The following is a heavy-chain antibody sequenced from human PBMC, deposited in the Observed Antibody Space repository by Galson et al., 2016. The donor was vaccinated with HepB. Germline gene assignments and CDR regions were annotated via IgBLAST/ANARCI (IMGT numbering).Heavy chain of an antibody. CDR2: IFYSGST. CDR1: GDSISSYY. Sequence: SETLSLTCTVSGDSISSYYWNWIRQPPGKGLEWIGYIFYSGSTNYNPSLRSRVTISLDTSTNQFSLKVSSVTVADTAVYFFAGDRSSSWDNDAFDIWGQGTMVTVSS. CDR3: AGDRSSSWDNDAFDI. D-gene: IGHD6-13*01. V-gene: IGHV4-59*01. J-gene: IGHJ3*02.